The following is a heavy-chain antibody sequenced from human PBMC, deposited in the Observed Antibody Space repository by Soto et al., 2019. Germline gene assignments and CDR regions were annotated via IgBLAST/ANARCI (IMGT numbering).Heavy chain of an antibody. D-gene: IGHD3-16*01. CDR1: GYTFTGYY. V-gene: IGHV1-2*04. Sequence: ASVKVSCKASGYTFTGYYMHWVRQAPGQGLEWMGWINPNSGGTNYAQKFQGWVTMTRDTSISTAYMELSRLRSDDTAVYYCARGTYDYIWGSSGGYYMDVWGKGTTVTVSS. CDR3: ARGTYDYIWGSSGGYYMDV. J-gene: IGHJ6*03. CDR2: INPNSGGT.